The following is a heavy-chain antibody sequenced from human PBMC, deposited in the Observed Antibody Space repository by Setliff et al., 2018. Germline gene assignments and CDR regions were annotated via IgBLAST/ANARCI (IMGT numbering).Heavy chain of an antibody. CDR3: AYDSSGYYPGY. Sequence: ASVKVSCKASGYTFITFGISWVRQAPGQGLEWMGWISAYSDDTKYAEKFQGRVTMTMDTSTGTAYMELRSLRSDDTAVYICAYDSSGYYPGYWGQGTLVTVSS. V-gene: IGHV1-18*01. J-gene: IGHJ4*02. CDR1: GYTFITFG. D-gene: IGHD3-22*01. CDR2: ISAYSDDT.